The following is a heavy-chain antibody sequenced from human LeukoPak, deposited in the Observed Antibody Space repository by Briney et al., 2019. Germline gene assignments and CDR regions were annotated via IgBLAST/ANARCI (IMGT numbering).Heavy chain of an antibody. CDR1: GGSFSGYY. V-gene: IGHV4-34*01. CDR3: ARARDSSGYYYSWFDY. D-gene: IGHD3-22*01. Sequence: SETLSLICAVYGGSFSGYYWSWIRQPPGKGLEWIGEINHSGSTNYNPSLKSRVTISVDTSKNQFSLKLSSVTAADTAVYYCARARDSSGYYYSWFDYWGQGTLVTVSS. CDR2: INHSGST. J-gene: IGHJ4*02.